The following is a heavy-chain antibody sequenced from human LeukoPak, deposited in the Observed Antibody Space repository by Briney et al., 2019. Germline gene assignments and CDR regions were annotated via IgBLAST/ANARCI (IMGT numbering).Heavy chain of an antibody. D-gene: IGHD3-16*02. CDR2: IYSGGST. Sequence: PGESLRLSCAASGFTVSSNYMSWVRQAPGKGLEWVSVIYSGGSTYYADSVKGRSTISRDNSKNTLYLQMNSLRAEDTAVYYCAKRVWGSYRYTDYWGQGTLVTVSS. CDR3: AKRVWGSYRYTDY. CDR1: GFTVSSNY. V-gene: IGHV3-53*01. J-gene: IGHJ4*02.